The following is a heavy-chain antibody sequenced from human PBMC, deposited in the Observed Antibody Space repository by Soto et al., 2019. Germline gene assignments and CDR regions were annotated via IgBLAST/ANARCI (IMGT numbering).Heavy chain of an antibody. CDR2: ISYDGSNK. D-gene: IGHD6-13*01. CDR1: GFTFSSYA. Sequence: GSLRLSCAASGFTFSSYAMHWVRQAPGKGLEWVAVISYDGSNKYYADSVKGRFTISRDNSKNTLYLQMNSLRAEDTAVYYCARAGSWPYYYYYGMDVWGQGTTVTVSS. J-gene: IGHJ6*02. V-gene: IGHV3-30-3*01. CDR3: ARAGSWPYYYYYGMDV.